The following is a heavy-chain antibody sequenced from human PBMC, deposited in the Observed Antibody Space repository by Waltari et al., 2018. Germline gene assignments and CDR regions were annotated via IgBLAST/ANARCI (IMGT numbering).Heavy chain of an antibody. CDR1: GFSFRDYT. CDR2: ISGTRGYI. D-gene: IGHD6-19*01. Sequence: EIQLVESGGGLVKPGGSLRLSCAASGFSFRDYTMNWIRQSPGKGLEWVSSISGTRGYIYYADSVKGRFTVSRDNAQNSLFLQMNSLRREDTGVYYCSRGAGRGGRGPGTLVVVSS. J-gene: IGHJ4*02. V-gene: IGHV3-21*02. CDR3: SRGAGRGG.